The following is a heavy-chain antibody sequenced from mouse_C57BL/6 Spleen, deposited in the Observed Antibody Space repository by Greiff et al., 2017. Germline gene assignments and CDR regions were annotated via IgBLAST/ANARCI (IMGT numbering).Heavy chain of an antibody. CDR1: GFSLTSYG. D-gene: IGHD2-3*01. CDR3: AKNSADGYYDAMDY. J-gene: IGHJ4*01. CDR2: IWRGGST. V-gene: IGHV2-5*01. Sequence: VMLVESGPGLVQPSQSLSITCTVSGFSLTSYGVHWVRQSPGKGLEWLGVIWRGGSTDYNAAFMSRLSITKDNSKSQVFFKMNSLQADDTAIYYCAKNSADGYYDAMDYWGQGTSVTVSS.